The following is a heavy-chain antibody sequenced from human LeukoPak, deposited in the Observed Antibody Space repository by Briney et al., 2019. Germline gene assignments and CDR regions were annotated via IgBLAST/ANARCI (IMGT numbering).Heavy chain of an antibody. Sequence: SETLSLTCTVSGGSISSYYWSWIRQPPGKGLEWIGYIYYSGSTYYNPSLKSRVTISVDTSKNQFPLKLSSVTAADTAVYYCARDFYLDYWGQGTLVTVSS. J-gene: IGHJ4*02. CDR2: IYYSGST. CDR3: ARDFYLDY. V-gene: IGHV4-59*12. CDR1: GGSISSYY. D-gene: IGHD3-16*02.